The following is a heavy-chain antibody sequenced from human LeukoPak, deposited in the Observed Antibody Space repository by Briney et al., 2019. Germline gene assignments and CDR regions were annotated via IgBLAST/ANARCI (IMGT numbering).Heavy chain of an antibody. D-gene: IGHD3-10*01. Sequence: PGGSLRLSCAASGFTFSTSTMNWVRQAPGKGLEWVSVIYSGGSTYYADSVKGRFTISRDNSKNTLYLQMNSLRAEDTAVYYCARVRARVTMVRGVIPDAFDIWGQGTMVTVSS. CDR2: IYSGGST. CDR3: ARVRARVTMVRGVIPDAFDI. J-gene: IGHJ3*02. CDR1: GFTFSTST. V-gene: IGHV3-66*01.